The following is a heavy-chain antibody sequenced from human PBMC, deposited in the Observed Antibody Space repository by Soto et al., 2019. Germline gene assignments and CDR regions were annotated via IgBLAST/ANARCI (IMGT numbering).Heavy chain of an antibody. V-gene: IGHV4-30-4*08. J-gene: IGHJ6*02. D-gene: IGHD3-10*01. Sequence: SGPTLVNPTQTLTLTCTFSGFSLSTSEVGVGWVRQPPGKGLEWIGYVYYSGSTRDNPSLKSRVTISVDTSKNQFSLKLSSVTAADTAVYYCAGQPTAGSYYDLGSYYYYYAMDVWGQGTTVTVSS. CDR3: AGQPTAGSYYDLGSYYYYYAMDV. CDR1: GFSLSTSEVG. CDR2: VYYSGST.